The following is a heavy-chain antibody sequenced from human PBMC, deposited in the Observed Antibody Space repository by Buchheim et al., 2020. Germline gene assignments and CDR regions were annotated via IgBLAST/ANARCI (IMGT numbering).Heavy chain of an antibody. CDR2: IKNDGSAK. CDR3: ARFARIPDC. J-gene: IGHJ4*02. V-gene: IGHV3-7*01. CDR1: GFTFNTYW. Sequence: EVQLVESGGGLVQPGGSLRLSCVASGFTFNTYWMTWVRQAPGKGLEYVANIKNDGSAKYYVDSVKGRFTISRDNAKNSLYLQLNSLRGEDTAVYYCARFARIPDCWGQGTL.